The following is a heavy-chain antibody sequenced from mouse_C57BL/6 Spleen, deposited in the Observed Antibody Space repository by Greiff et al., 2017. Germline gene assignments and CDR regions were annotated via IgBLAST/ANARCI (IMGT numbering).Heavy chain of an antibody. J-gene: IGHJ4*01. CDR3: ASSKVPSAMDD. V-gene: IGHV2-2*01. Sequence: QVQLQQSGPGLVQPSQSLSITCTVSGFSLTSYGVHWVRQSPGKGLEWLGVIWSGGSTDYYAAFISRLSISKDHSKSHVFFKMNSLQTDDTAVYYCASSKVPSAMDDWGQGTSVTVSS. CDR2: IWSGGST. CDR1: GFSLTSYG.